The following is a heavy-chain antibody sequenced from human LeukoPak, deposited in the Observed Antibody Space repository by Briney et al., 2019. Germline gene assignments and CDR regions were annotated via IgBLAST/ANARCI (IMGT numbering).Heavy chain of an antibody. CDR1: GFTFSSYS. Sequence: GGSLRLSCAASGFTFSSYSMNWVRQAPGRGLEWVSSISSSSSYIYYADSVKGRFTISRDNAKNSLYLQMNSLRTEDTAVYYCARGLPNYYGMDVWGQGTTVTVSS. J-gene: IGHJ6*02. CDR3: ARGLPNYYGMDV. CDR2: ISSSSSYI. V-gene: IGHV3-21*01.